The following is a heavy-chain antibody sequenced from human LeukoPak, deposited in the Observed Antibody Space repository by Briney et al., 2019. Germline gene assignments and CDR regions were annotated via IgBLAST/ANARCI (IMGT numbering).Heavy chain of an antibody. Sequence: ASVKVSCKVSGYTLTELSMHWVRQAPGKGLEWMGGFDPEDGETIYAQKFQGRVTMTEDTSTDTAYMELSSLRSEDTAVYYCATEPDYYYDSSGYYGYWGQGTLVTVSS. CDR3: ATEPDYYYDSSGYYGY. J-gene: IGHJ4*02. D-gene: IGHD3-22*01. V-gene: IGHV1-24*01. CDR1: GYTLTELS. CDR2: FDPEDGET.